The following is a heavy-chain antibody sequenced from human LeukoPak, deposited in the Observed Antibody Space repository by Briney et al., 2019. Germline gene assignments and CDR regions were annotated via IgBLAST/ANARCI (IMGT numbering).Heavy chain of an antibody. V-gene: IGHV3-23*01. CDR2: ISGSGGNT. J-gene: IGHJ4*02. CDR1: GFTFSSYA. Sequence: GGSLRLSCAASGFTFSSYAMSWVRQAPGKGLEWVSAISGSGGNTYYADSVKGRFTISRNNSKNTLYLQMNSLRAEDTAVYYCAKDDYYDSSGYLHYWGQGTLVTVSS. D-gene: IGHD3-22*01. CDR3: AKDDYYDSSGYLHY.